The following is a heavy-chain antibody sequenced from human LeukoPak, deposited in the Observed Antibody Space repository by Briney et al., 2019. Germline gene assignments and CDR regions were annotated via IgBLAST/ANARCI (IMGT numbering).Heavy chain of an antibody. D-gene: IGHD1-26*01. CDR1: GFTVSSNY. J-gene: IGHJ4*02. CDR3: ARVGPSIDIVGACDY. Sequence: GGSLRLSCAASGFTVSSNYMSWVRQVPGKGLEWVSAISGSGGSTYYADSVKGRFTISRDNSKNTLYLQMNSLRAEDTAVYYCARVGPSIDIVGACDYWGQGTLVTVSS. V-gene: IGHV3-66*01. CDR2: ISGSGGST.